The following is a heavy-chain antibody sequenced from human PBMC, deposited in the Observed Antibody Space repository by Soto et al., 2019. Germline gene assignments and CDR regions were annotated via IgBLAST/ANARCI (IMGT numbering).Heavy chain of an antibody. CDR3: AKENQHLVHDY. CDR1: GFTFRNYG. Sequence: QVQLVESGGGVVRPGRSLRLTCAASGFTFRNYGMHWVRQAPGKGLEWVAVISHDGSDKYYADSMKGRFNISRDNSENTLFLNMNSLKPEATAVYDGAKENQHLVHDYWGQGTLGTVSA. V-gene: IGHV3-30*18. CDR2: ISHDGSDK. J-gene: IGHJ4*02. D-gene: IGHD6-13*01.